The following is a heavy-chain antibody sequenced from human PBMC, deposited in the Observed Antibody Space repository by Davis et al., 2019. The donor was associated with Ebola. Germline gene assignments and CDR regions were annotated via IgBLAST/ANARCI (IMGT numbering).Heavy chain of an antibody. CDR2: ISGSGGST. V-gene: IGHV3-23*01. CDR1: GFTFNSYA. Sequence: GESLKISCAASGFTFNSYAMSWVRQAPGKGLEWVSAISGSGGSTYYADSVKGRFTISRDNSKNTLYLQMNSLRAEDTAVYYCAKEIIAVAISRPFQHWGQGTLVTVSS. D-gene: IGHD6-19*01. J-gene: IGHJ1*01. CDR3: AKEIIAVAISRPFQH.